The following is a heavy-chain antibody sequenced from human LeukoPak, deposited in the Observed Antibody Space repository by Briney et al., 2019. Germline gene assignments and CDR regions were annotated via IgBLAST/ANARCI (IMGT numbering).Heavy chain of an antibody. CDR3: ARHFDYGGPSSFDY. V-gene: IGHV4-39*01. J-gene: IGHJ4*02. D-gene: IGHD4-23*01. CDR1: GGSISLSYYY. CDR2: VYYSGTT. Sequence: SETLSLTCSVSGGSISLSYYYWGWIRQPPGKALEWIGSVYYSGTTSYNPSLKSRVTISVDTSKNQFSLKLSSVTAADTAVYYCARHFDYGGPSSFDYWGQGTLVTVSS.